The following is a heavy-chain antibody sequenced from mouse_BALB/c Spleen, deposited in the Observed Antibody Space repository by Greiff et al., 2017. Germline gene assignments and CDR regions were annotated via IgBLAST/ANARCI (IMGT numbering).Heavy chain of an antibody. J-gene: IGHJ4*01. CDR3: TTLLRYAMDY. CDR2: IYPSDSYT. CDR1: GYTFTSYW. Sequence: QVQLQQPGAELVRPGASVKLSCKASGYTFTSYWINWVKQRPGQGPEWIGNIYPSDSYTNYNQKFKDKATLTVDKSSSTAYMQLSSPTSEDSAVYYCTTLLRYAMDYWGQGTSVTVSS. V-gene: IGHV1-69*02. D-gene: IGHD1-1*01.